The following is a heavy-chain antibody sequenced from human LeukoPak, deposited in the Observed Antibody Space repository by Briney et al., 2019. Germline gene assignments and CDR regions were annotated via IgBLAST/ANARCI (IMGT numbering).Heavy chain of an antibody. Sequence: GGSLRLSCAASGFTFSSYAMSWVRQAPGKGLEWVSSISSSSSYIYYADSVKGRFTISRDNAKNSLYLQMNSLRAEDTAVYYCARDDMITFGGVTYWGQGTLVTVSS. CDR3: ARDDMITFGGVTY. J-gene: IGHJ4*02. V-gene: IGHV3-21*01. CDR2: ISSSSSYI. CDR1: GFTFSSYA. D-gene: IGHD3-16*01.